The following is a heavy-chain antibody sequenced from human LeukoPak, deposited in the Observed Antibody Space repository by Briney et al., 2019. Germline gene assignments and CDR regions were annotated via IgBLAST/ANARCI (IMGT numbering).Heavy chain of an antibody. CDR1: GFTFSSYG. D-gene: IGHD6-25*01. J-gene: IGHJ4*02. CDR3: ARGYSSASY. Sequence: GRSLRLPCAASGFTFSSYGMHWVRQAPGKGLEWVAVIWYDGSNKYYADSVKGRFTISRDNSKNTLYLQMNSLRVEDTAVYFCARGYSSASYWGQGTLVTVSS. CDR2: IWYDGSNK. V-gene: IGHV3-33*01.